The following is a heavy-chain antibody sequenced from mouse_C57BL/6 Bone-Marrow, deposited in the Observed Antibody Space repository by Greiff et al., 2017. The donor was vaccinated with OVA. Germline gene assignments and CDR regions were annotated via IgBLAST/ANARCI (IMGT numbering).Heavy chain of an antibody. CDR3: ARSWGNYWYFDV. D-gene: IGHD2-1*01. J-gene: IGHJ1*03. CDR1: GYTFTDYY. Sequence: VKLQESGAELVRPGASVKLSCKASGYTFTDYYINWVKQRPGQGLEWIARIYPGSGNTYYNEKFKGKATLTAEKSSSTAYMQLSSLTSEDSAVYFCARSWGNYWYFDVWGTGTTVTVSS. CDR2: IYPGSGNT. V-gene: IGHV1-76*01.